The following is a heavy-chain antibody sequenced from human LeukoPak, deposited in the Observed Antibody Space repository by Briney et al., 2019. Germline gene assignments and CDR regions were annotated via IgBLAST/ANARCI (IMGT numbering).Heavy chain of an antibody. CDR2: INHSGST. V-gene: IGHV4-34*01. CDR3: ARGSDSSGYYYWNALDI. D-gene: IGHD3-22*01. CDR1: GGSFSGYY. Sequence: SETLSLTCAVYGGSFSGYYWSWIRQPPGKGLEWIGEINHSGSTNYNPSLKSRVTISVDTSKNQFSLKLSSVTAADTAVYYCARGSDSSGYYYWNALDIWGQGTMVTVSS. J-gene: IGHJ3*02.